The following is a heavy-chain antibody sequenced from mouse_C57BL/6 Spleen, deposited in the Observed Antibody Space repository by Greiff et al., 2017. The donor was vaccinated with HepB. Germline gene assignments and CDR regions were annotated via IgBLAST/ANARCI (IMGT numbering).Heavy chain of an antibody. Sequence: QVQLQQPGAELVKPGASVKMSCKASGYTFTSYWITWVKQRPGQGLEWIGDIYPGSGSTNYNEKFKSKATLTVETSSSTAYMQLSSLTSEDSAVYYCANRDGYYRAWFAYWGQGTLVTVSA. J-gene: IGHJ3*01. CDR3: ANRDGYYRAWFAY. D-gene: IGHD2-3*01. CDR2: IYPGSGST. CDR1: GYTFTSYW. V-gene: IGHV1-55*01.